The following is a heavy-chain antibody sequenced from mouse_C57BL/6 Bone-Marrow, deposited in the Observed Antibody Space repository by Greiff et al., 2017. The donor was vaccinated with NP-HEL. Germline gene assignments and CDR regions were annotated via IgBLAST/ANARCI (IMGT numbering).Heavy chain of an antibody. CDR2: ISYSGST. J-gene: IGHJ3*01. Sequence: EVKLQQSGPGLAKPSQTLSLTCSVTGYSITSDYWNWIRKFPGIKLEYMGYISYSGSTYYNPSLKSRISITRDTSKNQYYLQLNSVTTEDTATYYCARSYYDYVAWFAYWGQGTLVTVSA. D-gene: IGHD2-4*01. CDR3: ARSYYDYVAWFAY. CDR1: GYSITSDY. V-gene: IGHV3-8*01.